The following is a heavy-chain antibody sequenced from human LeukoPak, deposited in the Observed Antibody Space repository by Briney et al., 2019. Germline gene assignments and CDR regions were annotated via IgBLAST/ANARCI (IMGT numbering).Heavy chain of an antibody. CDR1: GFTFSTYN. J-gene: IGHJ6*02. CDR3: ARGGGLDV. CDR2: INHNGSVN. Sequence: GGSLRLSCAASGFTFSTYNMNWVRRAPGKGLEWVASINHNGSVNYYVDSVKGRFTISRDNAKNSLYLQMSNLRAEDTAVYFCARGGGLDVWGQGATVTVSS. V-gene: IGHV3-7*03. D-gene: IGHD3-16*01.